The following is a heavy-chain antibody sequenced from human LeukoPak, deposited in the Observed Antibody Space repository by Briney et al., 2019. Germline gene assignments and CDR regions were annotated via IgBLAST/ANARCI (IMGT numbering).Heavy chain of an antibody. CDR1: GFTFSSYA. J-gene: IGHJ4*02. CDR3: ARRAGAYSHPYDY. D-gene: IGHD4/OR15-4a*01. Sequence: PGGSLRLSCAVSGFTFSSYAMSWVHQAPGKGLEWISLIHKSDGSTYYADSVKGRFTISRDNSKNTLYLQMNSLRAEDTAVYYCARRAGAYSHPYDYWGQGTLVTVSS. CDR2: IHKSDGST. V-gene: IGHV3-23*01.